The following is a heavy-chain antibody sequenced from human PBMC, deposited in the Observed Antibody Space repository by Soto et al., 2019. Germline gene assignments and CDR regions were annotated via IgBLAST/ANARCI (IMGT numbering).Heavy chain of an antibody. CDR3: ARAYDILTGSGVYYGMDV. J-gene: IGHJ6*02. D-gene: IGHD3-9*01. CDR2: IIPILGIA. CDR1: GGTFSSYT. V-gene: IGHV1-69*02. Sequence: QVQLVQSGAEVKKPGSSVKVSCKASGGTFSSYTISWVRQAPGQGLEWMGRIIPILGIANYAQKFQGRVTITADKSTSTAYMELSSLRSEDTAVYYCARAYDILTGSGVYYGMDVWGQGTTVTVSS.